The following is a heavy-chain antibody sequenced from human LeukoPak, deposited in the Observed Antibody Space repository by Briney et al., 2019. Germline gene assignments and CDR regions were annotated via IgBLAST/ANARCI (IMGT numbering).Heavy chain of an antibody. CDR3: ATSGNFPWYFDY. CDR2: LNTGGST. J-gene: IGHJ4*02. Sequence: GGSLRLSCAASGFTVSNNYMSWVRQAPGKGLEWVSVLNTGGSTYSADSVKGRFTVSRDTSKNTLYLQMNSLRVEDTAVYYCATSGNFPWYFDYWGQGTLVTVSS. D-gene: IGHD1-26*01. V-gene: IGHV3-53*01. CDR1: GFTVSNNY.